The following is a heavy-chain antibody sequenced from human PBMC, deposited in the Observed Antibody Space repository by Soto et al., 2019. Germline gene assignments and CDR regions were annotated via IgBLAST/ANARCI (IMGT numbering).Heavy chain of an antibody. V-gene: IGHV3-23*01. CDR1: GFSIPDYG. CDR3: TRWNGFGDS. CDR2: FTGGHGKT. D-gene: IGHD1-1*01. J-gene: IGHJ4*02. Sequence: EVQLLASGGGSVQPGGSLKLSCGVSGFSIPDYGVTWVRQPPGKGLEWVSGFTGGHGKTFYADSVRGRFTLSREDSRNTVYLQMDSLRVEATAVYYCTRWNGFGDSWGQGTLVTVAS.